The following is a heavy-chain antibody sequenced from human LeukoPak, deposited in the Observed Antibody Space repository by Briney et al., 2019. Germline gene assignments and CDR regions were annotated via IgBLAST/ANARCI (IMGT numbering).Heavy chain of an antibody. CDR2: IHYTGST. Sequence: SETLSLTCSVSGSSIRSSSYYWGWIRQPPGKGLEWIGTIHYTGSTYYTPSLKSRVTVSVDTSNNQFSLKVSSVTAADTAVYYCARHPSGSSFDYWGQGTLVAVSS. CDR1: GSSIRSSSYY. J-gene: IGHJ4*02. D-gene: IGHD1-26*01. V-gene: IGHV4-39*01. CDR3: ARHPSGSSFDY.